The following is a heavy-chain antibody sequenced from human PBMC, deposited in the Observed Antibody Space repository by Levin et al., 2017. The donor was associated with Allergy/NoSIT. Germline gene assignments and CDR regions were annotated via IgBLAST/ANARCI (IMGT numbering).Heavy chain of an antibody. CDR1: GFTFNNYW. Sequence: PGGSLRLSCTASGFTFNNYWMSWVRQAPGKGLEWVANIKQDGSDKRYVDSVRGRFTISRENANNSLYLQMNSLRVEDTAVYYCARVREGSVMSRPSDQWGQGTLVTVSS. D-gene: IGHD3-10*01. J-gene: IGHJ4*02. CDR2: IKQDGSDK. CDR3: ARVREGSVMSRPSDQ. V-gene: IGHV3-7*01.